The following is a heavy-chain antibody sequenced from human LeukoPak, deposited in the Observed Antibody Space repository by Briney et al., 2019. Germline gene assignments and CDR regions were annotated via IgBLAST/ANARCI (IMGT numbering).Heavy chain of an antibody. CDR1: GFTFDDYA. CDR3: AKGGMGDTSHFDY. V-gene: IGHV3-43D*03. J-gene: IGHJ4*02. D-gene: IGHD3-16*01. CDR2: ISWDGGST. Sequence: GGSLRLSCAASGFTFDDYAMHWVRQAPGKGLEWVSLISWDGGSTYYADSVKGRFTISRDNSKNSLYLQMNSLRAEDTALYYCAKGGMGDTSHFDYWGRRTLVTVSS.